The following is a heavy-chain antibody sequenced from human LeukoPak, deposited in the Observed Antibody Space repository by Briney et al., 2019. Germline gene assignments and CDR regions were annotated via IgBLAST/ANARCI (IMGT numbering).Heavy chain of an antibody. V-gene: IGHV1-69*04. CDR3: ATDRAEQQGVQLYYYFGMDV. J-gene: IGHJ6*02. CDR2: IIPILGIA. D-gene: IGHD6-13*01. Sequence: ASVKVSRKASGGTFSSYAISWVRQAPGQGLEWMGRIIPILGIANYAQKFQGRLTVTAETSTSTAYMDLSSLRSEDTAVYYCATDRAEQQGVQLYYYFGMDVWGQGTTVTVSS. CDR1: GGTFSSYA.